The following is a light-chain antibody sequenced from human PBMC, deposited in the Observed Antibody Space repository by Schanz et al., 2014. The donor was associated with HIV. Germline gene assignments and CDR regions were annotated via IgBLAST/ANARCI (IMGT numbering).Light chain of an antibody. CDR3: LLSYGDPRGV. CDR1: TGAVTSGHY. CDR2: DTS. J-gene: IGLJ3*02. V-gene: IGLV7-46*01. Sequence: QAVVTQEPSLTVSPGGTVTLTCGSSTGAVTSGHYPYWFQQKPGQAPRTLIYDTSNKHSWTPARFSGSLLGGKAALTLSGAQPEDEADYYCLLSYGDPRGVFGGGTKVTVL.